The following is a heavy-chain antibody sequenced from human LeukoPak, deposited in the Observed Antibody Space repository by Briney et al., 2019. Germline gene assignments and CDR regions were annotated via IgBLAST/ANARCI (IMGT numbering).Heavy chain of an antibody. CDR2: ISSSGTYM. Sequence: GGSLRLSCAASRFTFSNYNMNWVRQAPGKGLEWVSSISSSGTYMYYADSVKGRFTISRDNAKNSLYLQMNSLTAEDTAVYYCAKTPAQRIAVAEQLDYWGQGTLVTVSS. CDR1: RFTFSNYN. D-gene: IGHD6-19*01. V-gene: IGHV3-21*01. CDR3: AKTPAQRIAVAEQLDY. J-gene: IGHJ4*02.